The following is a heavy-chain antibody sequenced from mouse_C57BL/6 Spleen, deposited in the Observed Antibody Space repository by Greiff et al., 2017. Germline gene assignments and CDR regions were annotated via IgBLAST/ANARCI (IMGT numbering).Heavy chain of an antibody. CDR2: IYPGDGDT. CDR1: GYAFSSSW. CDR3: ARTTVIEGDY. Sequence: QVQLQQSGPELVKPGASVKISCKASGYAFSSSWMNWVKQRPGKGLEWIGRIYPGDGDTNYNGKFKGKATLTADKSSSTAYMQLSSLTSEDSAVYFCARTTVIEGDYWGKGTTLTVSS. V-gene: IGHV1-82*01. J-gene: IGHJ2*01. D-gene: IGHD1-1*01.